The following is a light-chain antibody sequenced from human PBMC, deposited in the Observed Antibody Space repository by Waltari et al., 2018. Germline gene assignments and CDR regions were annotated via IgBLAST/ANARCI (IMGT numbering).Light chain of an antibody. CDR2: GVS. V-gene: IGKV3-20*01. CDR1: QSVSSIS. J-gene: IGKJ4*01. CDR3: QQYDSIVLT. Sequence: ELVLTQSPGTLPLSPGARATLSCRASQSVSSISLSWYQQKAGQPPRLLIYGVSSRATGIPDRFSGSGSGTDFTLTISRLEPEDFAVYYCQQYDSIVLTFGGGTKVEI.